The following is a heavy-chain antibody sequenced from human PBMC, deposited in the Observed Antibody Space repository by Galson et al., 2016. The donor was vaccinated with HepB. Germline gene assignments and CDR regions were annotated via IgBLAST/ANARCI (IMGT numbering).Heavy chain of an antibody. CDR1: GYTFTGYY. V-gene: IGHV1-2*02. D-gene: IGHD2-21*02. CDR2: INPNSGGT. CDR3: ARAFLRTVAVPTIHVAYY. Sequence: SVKVSCKASGYTFTGYYMHWVRQAPGQGLEWMGWINPNSGGTNYAQNFQGRVTMTRDTSINTAYMRLRSLRSDDTAVHYCARAFLRTVAVPTIHVAYYWGQGTLVTVSS. J-gene: IGHJ4*02.